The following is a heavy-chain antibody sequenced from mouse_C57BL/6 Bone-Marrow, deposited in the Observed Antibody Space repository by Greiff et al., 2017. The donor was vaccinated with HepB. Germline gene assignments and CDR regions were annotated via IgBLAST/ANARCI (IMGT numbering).Heavy chain of an antibody. CDR3: AYYGGGYFDV. Sequence: VQLQQSGPELVKPGASVKISCKASGYAFSSSWMHWVKQRPGKGLEWIGRIYPGDGDTNYNGKFKGKATMTADKSSSTAYMQLSSLTSEDSAVYFCAYYGGGYFDVWGTGTTVTVSS. J-gene: IGHJ1*03. V-gene: IGHV1-82*01. D-gene: IGHD1-1*01. CDR2: IYPGDGDT. CDR1: GYAFSSSW.